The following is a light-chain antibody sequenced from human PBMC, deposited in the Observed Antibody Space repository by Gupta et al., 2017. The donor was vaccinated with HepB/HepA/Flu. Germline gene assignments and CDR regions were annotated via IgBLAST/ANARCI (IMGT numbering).Light chain of an antibody. CDR2: GTS. CDR1: QSVSSNY. Sequence: EIVLTQSPGTLSLSPGERATLSCRASQSVSSNYLVWFQQKPGQAPRLLIYGTSSRATGIPDRFSGSGSGTDFILTISRREPEDFAVYYCQHYGSSPPVTFGGGTKVEIK. J-gene: IGKJ4*01. V-gene: IGKV3-20*01. CDR3: QHYGSSPPVT.